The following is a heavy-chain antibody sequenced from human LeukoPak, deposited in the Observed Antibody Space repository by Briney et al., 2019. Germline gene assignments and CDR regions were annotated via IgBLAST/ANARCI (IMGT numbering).Heavy chain of an antibody. D-gene: IGHD2-15*01. J-gene: IGHJ4*02. CDR3: AKDLGYCSGGSCSFDY. V-gene: IGHV3-23*01. Sequence: RPGGSLRLSCAASGFTFSSYAMNWVRQAPGKGLEWVSGISGRGGNTYYADSVKGQFTISRDNSKNTLYLQMNSLRAEDTAVYYCAKDLGYCSGGSCSFDYWGQGTLVTVSS. CDR1: GFTFSSYA. CDR2: ISGRGGNT.